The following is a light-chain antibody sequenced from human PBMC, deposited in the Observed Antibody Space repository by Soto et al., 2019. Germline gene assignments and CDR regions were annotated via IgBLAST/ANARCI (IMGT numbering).Light chain of an antibody. CDR1: RNIISN. CDR2: FAS. CDR3: QQYYTWPRGT. Sequence: EIVMTQSPGTLSVSPGERVTLSCRANRNIISNLAWYQQKPGQAPRLLIFFASTRATGVPDRFSGSGSGTDFTLTISSLQSADVGVYYCQQYYTWPRGTFGQGTKVEIK. V-gene: IGKV3-15*01. J-gene: IGKJ1*01.